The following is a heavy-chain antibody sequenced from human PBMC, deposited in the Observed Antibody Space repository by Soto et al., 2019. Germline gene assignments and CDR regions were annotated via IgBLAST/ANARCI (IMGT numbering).Heavy chain of an antibody. D-gene: IGHD1-1*01. CDR2: IIPIFGTA. J-gene: IGHJ6*02. CDR3: AREGGDGYNLGNYYYYGMDV. Sequence: ASVKVSCKASGGTFSSYAISWVRQAPGQGLEWMGGIIPIFGTANYAQKFQGRVTITADESTSTAYMELSSLRSEDTAVYYCAREGGDGYNLGNYYYYGMDVWGQGTTVTVSS. CDR1: GGTFSSYA. V-gene: IGHV1-69*13.